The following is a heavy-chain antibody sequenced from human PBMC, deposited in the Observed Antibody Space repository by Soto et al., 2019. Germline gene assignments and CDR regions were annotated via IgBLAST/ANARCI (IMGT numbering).Heavy chain of an antibody. D-gene: IGHD3-16*01. CDR1: GGSFSGYY. CDR2: INHSGST. V-gene: IGHV4-34*01. Sequence: SETLSLTCAVYGGSFSGYYWSWIRQPPGKGLEWIGEINHSGSTNYNPSLKSRVTISVDTSKNQFSLKLSSVTAADTAVYYCARAGGFFDFNHWAQGTLVTVSS. J-gene: IGHJ1*01. CDR3: ARAGGFFDFNH.